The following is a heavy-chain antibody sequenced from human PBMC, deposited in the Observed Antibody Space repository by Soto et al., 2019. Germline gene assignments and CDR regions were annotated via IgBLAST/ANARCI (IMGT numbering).Heavy chain of an antibody. V-gene: IGHV3-30-3*02. CDR1: GFTFSSYA. CDR3: AKLTTVTTLFDY. J-gene: IGHJ4*02. CDR2: ISYDGSNK. D-gene: IGHD4-17*01. Sequence: QVQLVESGGGVVQPGRSLRLSCAASGFTFSSYAMHWVRQAPGKGLEWVAVISYDGSNKYYADSVKGRFTISRDNSKNTLYLQMNSLRAEDTAVYYCAKLTTVTTLFDYWGQGTLVTVSS.